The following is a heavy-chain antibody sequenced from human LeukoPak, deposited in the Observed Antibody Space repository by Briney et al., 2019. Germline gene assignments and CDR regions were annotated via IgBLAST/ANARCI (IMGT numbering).Heavy chain of an antibody. CDR2: SDHSGST. J-gene: IGHJ3*01. CDR3: AKPRATGQGIFDL. D-gene: IGHD5-12*01. CDR1: GGSITDYY. Sequence: SETLSLTCTVSGGSITDYYWNWIRQPPGKGLEWIGYSDHSGSTNYNPSLKSRVTISVDTSKNQFSLKLSSVTAADTAVYYCAKPRATGQGIFDLWGQGTMVTVSS. V-gene: IGHV4-59*01.